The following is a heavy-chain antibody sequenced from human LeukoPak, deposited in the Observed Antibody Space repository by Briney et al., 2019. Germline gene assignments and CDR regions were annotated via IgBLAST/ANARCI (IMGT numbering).Heavy chain of an antibody. D-gene: IGHD6-13*01. Sequence: GESLKISCKASGYSFTIYWIGWVRQMPGKGLEWMGIIYPGDSDTRDSPSFQGQVTISADESTNTVYLQWSSLKASDTAMYYCARHVQGGYSTSEGSFDYWGPGTLVTVSS. CDR1: GYSFTIYW. J-gene: IGHJ4*02. CDR3: ARHVQGGYSTSEGSFDY. V-gene: IGHV5-51*01. CDR2: IYPGDSDT.